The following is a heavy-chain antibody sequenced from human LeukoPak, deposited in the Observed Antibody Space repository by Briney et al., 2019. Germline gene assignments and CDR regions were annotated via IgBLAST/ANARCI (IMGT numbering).Heavy chain of an antibody. V-gene: IGHV4-4*02. CDR1: GGSISSNNW. Sequence: SETLSLTCAVSGGSISSNNWWSWVRQPPGKGLEWIGEIYHSGSTNYNPSLKSRVTISVDKSKNQFSLKLSSVAAADTAVYYCARDGPLVYFDYWGQGALVTVSS. CDR3: ARDGPLVYFDY. J-gene: IGHJ4*02. D-gene: IGHD3-16*02. CDR2: IYHSGST.